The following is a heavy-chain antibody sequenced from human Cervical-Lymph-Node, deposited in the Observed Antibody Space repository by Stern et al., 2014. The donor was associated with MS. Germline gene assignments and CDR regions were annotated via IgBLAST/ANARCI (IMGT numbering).Heavy chain of an antibody. Sequence: QVQLQESGPGVVKPSGTLSLTCVVSGGSISRSKWRSWVRPPPGKDLEWIGEVSHLGSTNYNPSLKSRVSISLDKSNNQVSLKMDSVTAADTAVYYCASGHDAFALWGQGTLVTVSS. V-gene: IGHV4-4*02. CDR2: VSHLGST. CDR3: ASGHDAFAL. CDR1: GGSISRSKW. J-gene: IGHJ3*01.